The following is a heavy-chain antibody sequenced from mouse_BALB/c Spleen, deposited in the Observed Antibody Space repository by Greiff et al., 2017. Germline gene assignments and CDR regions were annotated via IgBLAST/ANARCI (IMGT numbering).Heavy chain of an antibody. V-gene: IGHV5-17*02. CDR2: ISSGSSTI. CDR3: AGSSTWYFDV. Sequence: EVMLVEPGGGLVQPGGSRQLSCAASGFTFSSFGMHWVRQAPEKGLEWVAYISSGSSTIYYADTVKGRFTISRDNPKNTLFLQMTSLRSEDTAMYYCAGSSTWYFDVWGAGTTGNVSS. J-gene: IGHJ1*01. D-gene: IGHD1-1*01. CDR1: GFTFSSFG.